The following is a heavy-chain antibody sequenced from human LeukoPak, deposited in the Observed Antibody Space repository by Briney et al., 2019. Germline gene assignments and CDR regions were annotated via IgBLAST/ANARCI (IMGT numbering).Heavy chain of an antibody. CDR1: GYTFTGYT. J-gene: IGHJ3*02. V-gene: IGHV1-3*01. D-gene: IGHD1-26*01. CDR3: ARGGIVGAIYDAFDI. CDR2: INAGNGNT. Sequence: ASVKVSCKASGYTFTGYTMHWVRQAPGQRLEWMGWINAGNGNTKYSQRFQGRVTITRDASASTAYMELSSLRSEDTAVYYCARGGIVGAIYDAFDIWGQGTMVTVSS.